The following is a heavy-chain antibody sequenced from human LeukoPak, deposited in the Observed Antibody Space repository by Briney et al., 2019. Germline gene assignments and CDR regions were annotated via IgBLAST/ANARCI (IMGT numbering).Heavy chain of an antibody. CDR3: ARGGTGTFDY. CDR1: GFTFSGYG. D-gene: IGHD1-1*01. Sequence: PGGSLRLSCAASGFTFSGYGMHWVRQAPGKGLEWVAVIWYDGSNKYYADSVKGRFTISRDNSKNTLYLQMNGLRSEDTAVYYCARGGTGTFDYWGQGTLVTVSS. V-gene: IGHV3-33*01. J-gene: IGHJ4*02. CDR2: IWYDGSNK.